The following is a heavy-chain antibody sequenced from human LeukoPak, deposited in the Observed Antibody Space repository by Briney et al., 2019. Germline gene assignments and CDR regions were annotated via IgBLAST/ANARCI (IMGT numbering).Heavy chain of an antibody. CDR2: IDTDGSTA. V-gene: IGHV3-74*01. CDR3: ARNLYDSGGYYLGLDY. D-gene: IGHD3-22*01. Sequence: GGSLRLSCAASGFTFRSYWMHWVRQAPGKGLVRVSHIDTDGSTATYADSVRGRFTISRDNAKNTLYPQMNSLSAEDTAVYYCARNLYDSGGYYLGLDYWGQGTLVTVSS. J-gene: IGHJ4*02. CDR1: GFTFRSYW.